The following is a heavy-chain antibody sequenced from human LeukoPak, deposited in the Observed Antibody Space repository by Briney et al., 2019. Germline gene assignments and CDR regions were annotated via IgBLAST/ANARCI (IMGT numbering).Heavy chain of an antibody. V-gene: IGHV4-59*01. CDR1: GGSISSYY. Sequence: SETLSLTCTVSGGSISSYYWSWIRQPPRKGLEWIGYIYYSGSTNYNPSLKSRVTISVDTSKNQFSLKLSSVSAAETATHYCSRVCTYAIETWGHGKILTVSS. CDR2: IYYSGST. CDR3: SRVCTYAIET. J-gene: IGHJ3*02.